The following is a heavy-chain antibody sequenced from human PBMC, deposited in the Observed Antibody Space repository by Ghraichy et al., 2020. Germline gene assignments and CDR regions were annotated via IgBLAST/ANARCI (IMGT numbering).Heavy chain of an antibody. CDR1: GFDFSDYD. D-gene: IGHD5-24*01. J-gene: IGHJ4*02. Sequence: GGSLRLSCAASGFDFSDYDMDWVRQAPGKGLEWVSGVIGSGARTYYADFVKGRFTISRDNSNNMLYLQMNTVRAEDTAVYYCTKEGRDIIRESFFDHWGQGILVTVSS. CDR3: TKEGRDIIRESFFDH. V-gene: IGHV3-23*01. CDR2: VIGSGART.